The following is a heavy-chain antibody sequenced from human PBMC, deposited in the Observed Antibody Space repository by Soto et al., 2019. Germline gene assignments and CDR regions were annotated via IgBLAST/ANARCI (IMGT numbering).Heavy chain of an antibody. CDR2: IDPSDSYT. Sequence: GESLKISCKGSGYSFTSYWISWVRQMPGKGLEWMGRIDPSDSYTNYSPSFQGHVTISADKSISTAYLQWSSLKASDTAMYYCARHWDYDSSGYYPKATNGMDVWGQGPTVTVT. CDR1: GYSFTSYW. CDR3: ARHWDYDSSGYYPKATNGMDV. V-gene: IGHV5-10-1*01. J-gene: IGHJ6*02. D-gene: IGHD3-22*01.